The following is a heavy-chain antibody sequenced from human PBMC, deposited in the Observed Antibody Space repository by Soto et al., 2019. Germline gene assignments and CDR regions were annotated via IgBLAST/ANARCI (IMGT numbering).Heavy chain of an antibody. CDR2: IDGSGDST. Sequence: GVSLSLCCATSEFTFRNYAMSWVRQTPGKGLEWVSAIDGSGDSTYYADSVKGRFTISRDNSGNTLYLQMDSLRAEDTAVYFCAKDRGWTYYFDYWGQGALVTVSS. J-gene: IGHJ4*02. V-gene: IGHV3-23*01. D-gene: IGHD6-19*01. CDR1: EFTFRNYA. CDR3: AKDRGWTYYFDY.